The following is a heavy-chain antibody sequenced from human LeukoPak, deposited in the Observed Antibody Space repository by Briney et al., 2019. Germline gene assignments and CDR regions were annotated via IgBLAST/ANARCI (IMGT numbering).Heavy chain of an antibody. CDR1: GFTVSSNY. CDR3: ARSGGRYYYDSSVDY. J-gene: IGHJ4*02. Sequence: PGGSLRLSCAASGFTVSSNYMSWVRQAPGKGLEWLSVIYSGGSTYYADSVKGRFTISRDNSKNTLYLQMNSLRAEDTAVYYCARSGGRYYYDSSVDYWGQGTLVTVSS. CDR2: IYSGGST. D-gene: IGHD3-22*01. V-gene: IGHV3-53*01.